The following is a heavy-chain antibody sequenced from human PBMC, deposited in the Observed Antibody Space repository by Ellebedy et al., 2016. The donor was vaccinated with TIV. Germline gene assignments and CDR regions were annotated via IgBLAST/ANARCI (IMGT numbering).Heavy chain of an antibody. CDR3: ARDKITMVRGVHNGMDV. Sequence: GGSLRLSCAASGFTFSRYSMNWVRQAPGKGLEWVSYISSSSGTIYYADSVKGRFTISRDNAKNSLYLQMHSLRAEDTAVYYCARDKITMVRGVHNGMDVWGQGTTVTVSS. CDR1: GFTFSRYS. D-gene: IGHD3-10*01. J-gene: IGHJ6*02. V-gene: IGHV3-48*04. CDR2: ISSSSGTI.